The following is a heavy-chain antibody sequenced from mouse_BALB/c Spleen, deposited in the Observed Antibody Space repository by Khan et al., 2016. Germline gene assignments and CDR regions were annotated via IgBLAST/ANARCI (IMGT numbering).Heavy chain of an antibody. D-gene: IGHD1-2*01. J-gene: IGHJ3*01. CDR3: AGRAFGYYGAWFVY. CDR2: INPDSSTI. V-gene: IGHV4-1*02. Sequence: EVQLQESGGGLVQPGGSLKLSCAASGFDFSRYWMSWVRQAPGKGLEWIGEINPDSSTINYTPSLKDKFIISRDNAKNTLYLQMSKVRSEDTALYYCAGRAFGYYGAWFVYWGQGTLVTVSA. CDR1: GFDFSRYW.